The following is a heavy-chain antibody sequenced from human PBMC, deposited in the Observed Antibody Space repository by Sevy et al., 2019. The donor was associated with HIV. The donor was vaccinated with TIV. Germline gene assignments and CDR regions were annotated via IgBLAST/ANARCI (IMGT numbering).Heavy chain of an antibody. D-gene: IGHD6-13*01. Sequence: SETLSLTCAVSGGSINSGGYSWSWIRQPPGKGLEWIGYIFQSGATYFIPSLQSRVSISVDMSKNQFSLNLRSVTAADTAVYYCARGRVGDSSSWYGAFDVGGQGTMVTVSS. CDR3: ARGRVGDSSSWYGAFDV. CDR1: GGSINSGGYS. J-gene: IGHJ3*01. CDR2: IFQSGAT. V-gene: IGHV4-30-2*01.